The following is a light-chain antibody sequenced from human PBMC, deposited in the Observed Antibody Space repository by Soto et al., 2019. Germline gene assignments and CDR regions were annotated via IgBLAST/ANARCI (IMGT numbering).Light chain of an antibody. CDR2: GAS. CDR3: QQYNNWPPKT. J-gene: IGKJ1*01. Sequence: EIVMTQSPATLYVSPGELSTLSCRASQSVNSNLAWYPQKPGQAPRLLIYGASSRATGIPARFSGSGSGTEFTLTIISLQSEDFAVYYCQQYNNWPPKTFGQGTKVEI. CDR1: QSVNSN. V-gene: IGKV3-15*01.